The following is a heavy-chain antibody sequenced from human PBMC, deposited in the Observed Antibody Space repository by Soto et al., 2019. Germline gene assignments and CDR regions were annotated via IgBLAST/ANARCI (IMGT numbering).Heavy chain of an antibody. D-gene: IGHD2-2*01. Sequence: GASVKVSCKASGYTFTSCGISWVRQAPGQGLEWMGWISAYNGNTNYAQKLQGRVTMTTDTSTSTAYMELRSLRSDDTAVYYCARDLRGYCSSTSCSGYHLWGQGTMVTVSS. V-gene: IGHV1-18*01. CDR1: GYTFTSCG. CDR2: ISAYNGNT. J-gene: IGHJ3*01. CDR3: ARDLRGYCSSTSCSGYHL.